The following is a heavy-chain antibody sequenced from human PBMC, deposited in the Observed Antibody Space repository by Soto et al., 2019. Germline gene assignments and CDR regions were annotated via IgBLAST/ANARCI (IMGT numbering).Heavy chain of an antibody. Sequence: QVQLVQSGAEGKKPGAPVKDSCKASGYTFTSYGISWVRQAPGQGLEWMGWISAYNGNTNKAQKLQGRVTMTTDTSRSTAYMELTSLRSDDTAVYYCARDRGGALFQGPWGQGTLVTVSS. J-gene: IGHJ5*02. D-gene: IGHD3-16*01. CDR3: ARDRGGALFQGP. CDR2: ISAYNGNT. CDR1: GYTFTSYG. V-gene: IGHV1-18*04.